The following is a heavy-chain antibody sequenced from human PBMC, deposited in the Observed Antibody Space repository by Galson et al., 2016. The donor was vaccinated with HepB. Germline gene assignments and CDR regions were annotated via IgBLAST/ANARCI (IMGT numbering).Heavy chain of an antibody. J-gene: IGHJ6*03. D-gene: IGHD6-6*01. CDR2: ISTSGSTI. Sequence: SLRLSCAASGFTFNTYSMNWVRQAPGKGLEWISYISTSGSTIFYADSVKGRFTISRDNANNSLFLQMNSLRAEDTAVYYCARVPTSSIPGRPPIFYYYYYYMDVWGKGTTVTVSS. CDR3: ARVPTSSIPGRPPIFYYYYYYMDV. CDR1: GFTFNTYS. V-gene: IGHV3-48*04.